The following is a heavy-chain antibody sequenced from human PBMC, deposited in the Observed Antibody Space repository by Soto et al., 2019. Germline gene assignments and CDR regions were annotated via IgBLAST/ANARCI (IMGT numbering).Heavy chain of an antibody. D-gene: IGHD6-19*01. J-gene: IGHJ4*02. Sequence: SETLSLTCTVSGGSISSYDWSWIRQPPGKGLEWIGYIYYSGSTNYNPSLKSRVTISVDTSKNQFSLKLSSVTAADTAVYYCASASSGYPYYFDYWGQGTLVTVSS. CDR3: ASASSGYPYYFDY. CDR1: GGSISSYD. CDR2: IYYSGST. V-gene: IGHV4-59*08.